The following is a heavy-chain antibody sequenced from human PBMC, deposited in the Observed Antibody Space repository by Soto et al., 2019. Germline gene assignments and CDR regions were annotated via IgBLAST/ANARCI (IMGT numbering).Heavy chain of an antibody. CDR3: ARERTRGFEP. V-gene: IGHV1-8*01. CDR1: GYTFTSYD. J-gene: IGHJ5*02. Sequence: QVQLVQSGAEVKKPGASVKVSCKASGYTFTSYDINWVRQATGQGLEWMGWMNPNNGNTDYAQKFLGRVTMTTNTSISTAYMELSSLGSEDTAVYYCARERTRGFEPWGQGTLVTVSS. CDR2: MNPNNGNT.